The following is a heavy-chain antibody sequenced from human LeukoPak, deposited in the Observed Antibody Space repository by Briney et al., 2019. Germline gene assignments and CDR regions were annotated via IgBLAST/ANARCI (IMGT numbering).Heavy chain of an antibody. Sequence: GGSLRLSCEASGFTLSTYWMNWVRQVPGKGLEWVSAMNNGPGATFYRDSVRGRFTISRDDSKSTLYLQMNSLRAEDTGTYYCAKTHYDLLDVWGQGTTVTVSS. CDR2: MNNGPGAT. D-gene: IGHD5-12*01. CDR3: AKTHYDLLDV. V-gene: IGHV3-23*01. CDR1: GFTLSTYW. J-gene: IGHJ6*02.